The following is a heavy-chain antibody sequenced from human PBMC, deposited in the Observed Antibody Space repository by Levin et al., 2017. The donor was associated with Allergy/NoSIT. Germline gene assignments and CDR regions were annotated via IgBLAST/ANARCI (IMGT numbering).Heavy chain of an antibody. Sequence: GGSLRLSCAASGFTFSSYGMHWVRQAPGKGLEWVAVISYDGSNKYYADSVKGRFTISRDNSKNTLYLQMNSLRAEDTAVYYCAKDRVPAANYYYGMDVWGQGTTVTVSS. CDR2: ISYDGSNK. D-gene: IGHD2-2*01. CDR1: GFTFSSYG. CDR3: AKDRVPAANYYYGMDV. J-gene: IGHJ6*02. V-gene: IGHV3-30*18.